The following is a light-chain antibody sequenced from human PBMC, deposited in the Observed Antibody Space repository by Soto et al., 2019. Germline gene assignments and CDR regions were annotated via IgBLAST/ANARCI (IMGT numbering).Light chain of an antibody. J-gene: IGKJ1*01. CDR1: RSVLYSSNNKNY. CDR2: WAS. Sequence: DIVMTQSPDSLAVSLGERATINCKSSRSVLYSSNNKNYLAWYQQKPGQPPKLLIYWASTRESGVPDRFSGSGSGTDFTLTISSLQTEDVAVYYCQQYYSTWTFGQGTKVEIK. CDR3: QQYYSTWT. V-gene: IGKV4-1*01.